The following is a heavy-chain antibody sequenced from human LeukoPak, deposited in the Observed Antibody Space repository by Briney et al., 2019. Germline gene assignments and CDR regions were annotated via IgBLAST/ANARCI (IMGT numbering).Heavy chain of an antibody. CDR1: GGSISSYY. CDR3: TRIVVVTAIPGTFDY. D-gene: IGHD2-21*02. Sequence: SETLSLTCTVSGGSISSYYWSWIRQPPGKGLEWIGYIYYSGSTNYNPSLKSRVTISVDTSKNQFSLKLSSVTAADTAVYYCTRIVVVTAIPGTFDYWGQGTLVTVSS. CDR2: IYYSGST. V-gene: IGHV4-59*01. J-gene: IGHJ4*02.